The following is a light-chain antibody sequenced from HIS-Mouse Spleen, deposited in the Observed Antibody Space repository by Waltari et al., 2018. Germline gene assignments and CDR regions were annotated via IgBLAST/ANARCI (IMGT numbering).Light chain of an antibody. J-gene: IGKJ2*01. CDR1: QSVSSSY. CDR2: GAS. Sequence: EIVLTQSPGTLSLSPGERATLSCRASQSVSSSYLAWYQQKPGQAPRLLIYGASSRATGIPDRFSGSGSATDFTLTISRLEPEDFAVYYCQQYGSSPLFGQGTKLEIK. CDR3: QQYGSSPL. V-gene: IGKV3-20*01.